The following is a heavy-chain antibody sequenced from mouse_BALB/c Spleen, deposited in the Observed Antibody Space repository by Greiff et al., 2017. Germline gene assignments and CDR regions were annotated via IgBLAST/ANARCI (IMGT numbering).Heavy chain of an antibody. D-gene: IGHD2-14*01. CDR1: GFSLTSYG. CDR3: ARDQVRGRYAMDY. CDR2: IWAGGST. J-gene: IGHJ4*01. Sequence: QVQLKESGPGLVAPSQSLSITCAVSGFSLTSYGVHWVRQPPGKGLEWLGVIWAGGSTNYNSALMSRLSISKDNSNSQVFLKMNSRQTDDTAMYYCARDQVRGRYAMDYWGQGTSVTVSS. V-gene: IGHV2-9*02.